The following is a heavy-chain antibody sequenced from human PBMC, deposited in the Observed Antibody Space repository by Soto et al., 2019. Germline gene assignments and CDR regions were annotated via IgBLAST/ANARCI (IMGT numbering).Heavy chain of an antibody. J-gene: IGHJ5*02. D-gene: IGHD5-12*01. CDR1: GFTFSRYG. V-gene: IGHV3-33*01. CDR2: IFYDGSRK. CDR3: VREERDYDGNSFDP. Sequence: QVQLVESGGGVVQPGRSLKLSCAASGFTFSRYGMHWVRQAPGKGLEWVAVIFYDGSRKEYAASLKGRFTISRDNSKNTLYLQMNSLRAEDTAMYYCVREERDYDGNSFDPWGQGPLVTVSS.